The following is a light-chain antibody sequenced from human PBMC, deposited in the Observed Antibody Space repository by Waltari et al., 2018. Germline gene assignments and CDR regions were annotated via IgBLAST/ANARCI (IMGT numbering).Light chain of an antibody. CDR1: QNLLYGPNKKNY. CDR2: WAS. J-gene: IGKJ4*01. Sequence: DIVMTQSPDSLAVSLGERAVINCKSSQNLLYGPNKKNYLAWYQQKSGQPPTLIVYWASSRFSGVPDRFSASGSGTDFTLTISSLQAEDVAVYYCHQYYSAPLTFGGGTKVAIK. CDR3: HQYYSAPLT. V-gene: IGKV4-1*01.